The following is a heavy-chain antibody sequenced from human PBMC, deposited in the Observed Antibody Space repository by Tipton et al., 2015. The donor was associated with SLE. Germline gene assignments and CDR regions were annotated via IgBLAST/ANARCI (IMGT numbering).Heavy chain of an antibody. D-gene: IGHD2-21*01. Sequence: GLVKPSQTLSLTCTVSGGSITSGDYYWSWIRQPAGKGLEWVGRIYASGSTNYNPSLKSRVTISVDTSKNQFSLKLSSVTAADTAVYYCARDRRYCGGDCYYYYYYMDVWGKGTTVTVSS. J-gene: IGHJ6*03. CDR2: IYASGST. CDR1: GGSITSGDYY. CDR3: ARDRRYCGGDCYYYYYYMDV. V-gene: IGHV4-61*02.